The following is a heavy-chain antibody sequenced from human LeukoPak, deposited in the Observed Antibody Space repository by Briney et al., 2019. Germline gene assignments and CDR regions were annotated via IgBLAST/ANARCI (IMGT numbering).Heavy chain of an antibody. J-gene: IGHJ6*03. D-gene: IGHD2-2*01. V-gene: IGHV1-69*05. CDR2: IIPIFGTA. CDR1: GYTFTSYG. CDR3: AVVVVPAAKRRRGYYYYYMDV. Sequence: GASVKVSCKASGYTFTSYGISWVRQAPGQGLEWMGGIIPIFGTANYAQKFQGRVTITTDESTSTAYMELSSLRSEDTAVYYCAVVVVPAAKRRRGYYYYYMDVWGKGTTVTVSS.